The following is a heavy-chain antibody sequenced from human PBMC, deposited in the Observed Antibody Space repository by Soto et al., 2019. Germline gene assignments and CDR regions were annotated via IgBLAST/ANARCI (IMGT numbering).Heavy chain of an antibody. Sequence: GGSLRLSCAASGFTFSSYAMHWVRQAPGKGLEYVSAISSNGGSTYYANSVKGRFTISRDNSKNTLYLQMGSLRAEDMAVYYCARAMTPADPDAFDIWGQGTMVTVSS. J-gene: IGHJ3*02. CDR3: ARAMTPADPDAFDI. D-gene: IGHD2-2*01. V-gene: IGHV3-64*01. CDR1: GFTFSSYA. CDR2: ISSNGGST.